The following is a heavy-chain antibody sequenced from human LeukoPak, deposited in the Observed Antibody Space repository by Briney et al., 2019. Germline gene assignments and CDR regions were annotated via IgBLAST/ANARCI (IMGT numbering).Heavy chain of an antibody. CDR3: ARDRRYYDSSRRYYFDY. D-gene: IGHD3-22*01. Sequence: TPSETLSLTCAVSGGSISSSNWWSWVRQPPGKGLEWIGEIYHSGSTNYNPSLKSRVTISVDKSKNQFSLKLSSVIAADTAVYYCARDRRYYDSSRRYYFDYWGQGTLVTVSS. CDR1: GGSISSSNW. V-gene: IGHV4-4*02. CDR2: IYHSGST. J-gene: IGHJ4*02.